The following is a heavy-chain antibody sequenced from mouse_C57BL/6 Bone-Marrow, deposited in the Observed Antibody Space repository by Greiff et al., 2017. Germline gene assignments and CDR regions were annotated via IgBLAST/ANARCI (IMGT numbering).Heavy chain of an antibody. V-gene: IGHV1-39*01. CDR2: INPNYGTT. D-gene: IGHD1-1*01. Sequence: EVQLQQSGPELVKPGASVKLSCTASGYSFTDYNMHWVQQSNGKSLEWIGVINPNYGTTSYNQTFKGKATLTADQSSSTAYVQLNSLTSEDSAVYYCARGSSYWYFDVWGTGTTVTVSS. J-gene: IGHJ1*03. CDR1: GYSFTDYN. CDR3: ARGSSYWYFDV.